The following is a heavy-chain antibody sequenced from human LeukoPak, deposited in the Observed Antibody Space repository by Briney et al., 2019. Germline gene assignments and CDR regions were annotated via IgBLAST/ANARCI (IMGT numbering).Heavy chain of an antibody. D-gene: IGHD5-24*01. J-gene: IGHJ4*02. CDR3: ARVAGTYQASRCDY. V-gene: IGHV3-74*01. CDR1: GFAFSSYW. CDR2: ITSDGTST. Sequence: PGGSLRLSCAASGFAFSSYWMHWVRQAPGQGLVWVSRITSDGTSTAYADSVKGRFTISRDNAKNTLYPQMNSLRAEDTAVYYCARVAGTYQASRCDYWGQGTLVTVSS.